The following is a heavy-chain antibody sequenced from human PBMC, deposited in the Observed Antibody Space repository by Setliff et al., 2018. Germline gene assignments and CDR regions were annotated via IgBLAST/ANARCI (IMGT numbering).Heavy chain of an antibody. J-gene: IGHJ4*02. D-gene: IGHD3-3*01. Sequence: SETLSLTCTVSGGSIRNYYWSWIRQPPGKGLEWIGYIYYSGNTNYNPSLKSRVTMSVDTSKNQFSLKLSSVTAADTAVYFCARGYYNFLSGYYTPYYFDYWGQGTLVTVSS. CDR3: ARGYYNFLSGYYTPYYFDY. CDR2: IYYSGNT. CDR1: GGSIRNYY. V-gene: IGHV4-59*01.